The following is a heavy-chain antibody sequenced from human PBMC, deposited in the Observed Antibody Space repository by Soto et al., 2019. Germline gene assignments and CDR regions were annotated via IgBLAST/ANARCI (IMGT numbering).Heavy chain of an antibody. CDR2: ITGSTGTT. CDR1: GFTFSNFA. CDR3: AKDTSSSPYYMDV. J-gene: IGHJ6*03. V-gene: IGHV3-23*01. D-gene: IGHD2-2*01. Sequence: EVQVLESGGGSAQPGGSLRLSCAASGFTFSNFAMSWVRHAPGKGLEWVSEITGSTGTTYYADSVKGRFIISRDNSKNTVHPQMNSLRAEDTAVYYCAKDTSSSPYYMDVWGKGTTVTVSS.